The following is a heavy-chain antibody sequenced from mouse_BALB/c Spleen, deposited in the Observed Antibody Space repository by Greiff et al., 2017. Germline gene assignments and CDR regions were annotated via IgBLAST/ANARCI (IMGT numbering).Heavy chain of an antibody. CDR1: GFTFSSYT. V-gene: IGHV5-12-2*01. J-gene: IGHJ2*01. D-gene: IGHD2-13*01. Sequence: EVQRVESGGGLVQPGGSLKLSCAASGFTFSSYTMSWVRQTPEKRLEWVAYISNGGGSTYYPDTVKGRFTISRDNAKNTLYLQMSSLKSEDTAMYYCARRDYKNYFDYWGQGTTLTVSS. CDR3: ARRDYKNYFDY. CDR2: ISNGGGST.